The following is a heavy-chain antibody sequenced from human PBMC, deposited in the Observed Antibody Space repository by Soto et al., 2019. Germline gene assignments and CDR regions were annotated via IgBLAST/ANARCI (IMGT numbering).Heavy chain of an antibody. CDR1: GGSFSGYY. V-gene: IGHV4-34*01. CDR2: INHSGST. J-gene: IGHJ6*02. D-gene: IGHD3-10*01. CDR3: ARCEERAFTYYYGSGSLNYPNYYYYGMDV. Sequence: SETLSLTCAVYGGSFSGYYWSWIRQPPGKGPEWIGEINHSGSTNYNPSLKSRVTISVDTSKNQFSLKLSSVTAADTAVYYCARCEERAFTYYYGSGSLNYPNYYYYGMDVWGQGTTVT.